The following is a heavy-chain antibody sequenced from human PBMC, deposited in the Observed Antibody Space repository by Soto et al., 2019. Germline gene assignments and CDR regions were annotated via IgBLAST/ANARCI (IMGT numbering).Heavy chain of an antibody. J-gene: IGHJ4*02. CDR3: ARDPWSYCSSTSCYSS. CDR2: IKQDGSEK. CDR1: GFTFSSYW. D-gene: IGHD2-2*01. V-gene: IGHV3-7*01. Sequence: GGSLRLSCAASGFTFSSYWMSWVRQAPGKGLEWVANIKQDGSEKYYVDSVKGRFTISRDNAKNSLYLQMNSLRAEDTAVYYCARDPWSYCSSTSCYSSWGQGTLVTVSS.